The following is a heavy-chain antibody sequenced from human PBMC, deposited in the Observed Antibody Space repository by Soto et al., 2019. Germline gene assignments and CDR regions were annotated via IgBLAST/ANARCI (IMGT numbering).Heavy chain of an antibody. CDR3: ARYRLWFGEFTLDS. V-gene: IGHV4-4*09. Sequence: SETLSLTCTVSGGSISSYYWSWIRQPPGKGPEWIGYVYHSGSTYYSPSLKSRVTISVDTSKNQFSLNLSSMAAADTAVYYCARYRLWFGEFTLDSWGQGALVTAPQ. D-gene: IGHD3-10*01. J-gene: IGHJ4*02. CDR2: VYHSGST. CDR1: GGSISSYY.